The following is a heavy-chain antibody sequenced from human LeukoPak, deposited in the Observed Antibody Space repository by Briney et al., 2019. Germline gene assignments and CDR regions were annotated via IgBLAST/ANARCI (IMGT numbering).Heavy chain of an antibody. J-gene: IGHJ5*02. CDR2: ISAYNSHT. D-gene: IGHD3-22*01. CDR1: GYTFTRYG. Sequence: ASVKVSCKASGYTFTRYGISWVRQAPGQRLEWMGWISAYNSHTNYTQKFQGRVTITADESTSTAYMELSSLRSEDTAVYYCARFPPYYYDSSGYYLDPWGQGTLVTVSS. V-gene: IGHV1-18*01. CDR3: ARFPPYYYDSSGYYLDP.